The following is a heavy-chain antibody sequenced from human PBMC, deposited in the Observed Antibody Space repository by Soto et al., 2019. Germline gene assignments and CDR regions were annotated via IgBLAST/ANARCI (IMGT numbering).Heavy chain of an antibody. CDR1: GGSISSGGYY. Sequence: PSETLSLTCTVSGGSISSGGYYWSWIRQHPGKGLEWIGYIYYSGSTYYNPSLKSRVTISVDTSKNQFSLKLSSVTAADTAVYYCASNYFDFWSGYQTHLLLVYWGQGTLVTVSS. J-gene: IGHJ4*02. D-gene: IGHD3-3*01. CDR3: ASNYFDFWSGYQTHLLLVY. V-gene: IGHV4-31*03. CDR2: IYYSGST.